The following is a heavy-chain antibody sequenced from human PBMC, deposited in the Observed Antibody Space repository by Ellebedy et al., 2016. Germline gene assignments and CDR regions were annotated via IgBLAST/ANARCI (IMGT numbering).Heavy chain of an antibody. CDR1: GGSLSPFY. D-gene: IGHD1-1*01. Sequence: GSLRLSCTVSGGSLSPFYWSWIRQPPGKGLEWIDYIYYSGTTNYNPSLQSRVTMSVDTSKNQFSLRLSSVTAADTAVYYCARLAPLYNILPAIPNYNYHSMDVWGQGATVTVSS. V-gene: IGHV4-59*01. CDR2: IYYSGTT. J-gene: IGHJ6*02. CDR3: ARLAPLYNILPAIPNYNYHSMDV.